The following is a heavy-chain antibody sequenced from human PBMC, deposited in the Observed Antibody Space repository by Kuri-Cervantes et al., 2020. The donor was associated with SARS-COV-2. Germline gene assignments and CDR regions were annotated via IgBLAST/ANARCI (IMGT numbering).Heavy chain of an antibody. J-gene: IGHJ2*01. CDR1: GGTFSSYT. V-gene: IGHV1-69*06. D-gene: IGHD4-17*01. CDR2: IIPIFGTA. Sequence: SVKVSCKASGGTFSSYTISWVRQAPGQGLEWMGGIIPIFGTANYAQKFQSRVTITAEKSTSTAYMELSSLRSEDTAVYYCARGLRRRYFDLWGRGTLVTVSS. CDR3: ARGLRRRYFDL.